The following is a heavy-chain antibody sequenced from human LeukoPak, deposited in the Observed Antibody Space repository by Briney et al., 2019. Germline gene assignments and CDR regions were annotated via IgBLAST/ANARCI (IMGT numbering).Heavy chain of an antibody. CDR3: ARERYSSSWPRAEYFQH. CDR2: INPNSGGT. D-gene: IGHD6-13*01. Sequence: GASVKVSYKASGYTFTGYYMHWVRQAPGQGLEWMGWINPNSGGTNYAQKFQGRVTMTRDTSISTAYMELSRLRSDDTAVYYCARERYSSSWPRAEYFQHWGQGTLVTVSS. J-gene: IGHJ1*01. V-gene: IGHV1-2*02. CDR1: GYTFTGYY.